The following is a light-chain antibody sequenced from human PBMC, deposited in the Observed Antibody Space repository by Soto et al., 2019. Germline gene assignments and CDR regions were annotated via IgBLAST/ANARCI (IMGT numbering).Light chain of an antibody. J-gene: IGLJ2*01. V-gene: IGLV2-8*01. CDR3: ASYAVNSGVL. Sequence: QSALTQPPSASGSPGQPVTISCTGTSSDVGGSNYVSWYQQHPGKAPKAMIYEVSKRRSGVPDRFSGSKSGNTASLTVSGLQAEDEADYYCASYAVNSGVLFGRGTQLTVL. CDR2: EVS. CDR1: SSDVGGSNY.